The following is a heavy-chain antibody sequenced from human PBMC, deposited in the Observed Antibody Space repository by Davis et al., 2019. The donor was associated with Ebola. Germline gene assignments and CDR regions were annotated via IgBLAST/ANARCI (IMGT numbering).Heavy chain of an antibody. CDR1: EFTFRSYW. V-gene: IGHV3-21*01. CDR2: ISRSGNVI. Sequence: PGGSLRLSCVGSEFTFRSYWFHWVRQAPGKGLEWVSFISRSGNVIQYADSVRGRFSISRDNSKNSVYLQVNSLRAEDTAVYFCGSKPKGDNCVHDDCYYVYRGQGTLVTVSS. CDR3: GSKPKGDNCVHDDCYYVY. J-gene: IGHJ4*02. D-gene: IGHD2-21*01.